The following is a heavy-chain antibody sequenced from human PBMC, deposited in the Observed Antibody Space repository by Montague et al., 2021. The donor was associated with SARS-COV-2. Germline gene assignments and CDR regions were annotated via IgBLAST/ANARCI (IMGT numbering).Heavy chain of an antibody. CDR3: VRHMMRKDRDAWVPYYYKGMDA. CDR1: GASISTSDW. J-gene: IGHJ6*02. Sequence: SETLSLTCVVSGASISTSDWWSWVRQPPGKGLQWIGEIFHSGSTNYNPSLKSRVTISVDKSKNHFSLKLTSVTVADTTIYYCVRHMMRKDRDAWVPYYYKGMDAWGQGTTVTVSS. CDR2: IFHSGST. V-gene: IGHV4-4*02. D-gene: IGHD5-24*01.